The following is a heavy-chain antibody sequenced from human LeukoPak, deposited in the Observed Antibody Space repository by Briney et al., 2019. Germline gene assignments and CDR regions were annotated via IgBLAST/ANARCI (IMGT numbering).Heavy chain of an antibody. CDR3: ATPRSPFDWLLSYFDY. Sequence: PGGSLRLSCAASGFTFSDYYMSWIRQAPGKGLEWVSYISSSGSTIYYADSVKGRFTISRDNAKNSLYLQMNSLRAEDTAVYYCATPRSPFDWLLSYFDYWGQGTLVTVSS. CDR2: ISSSGSTI. CDR1: GFTFSDYY. J-gene: IGHJ4*02. V-gene: IGHV3-11*01. D-gene: IGHD3-9*01.